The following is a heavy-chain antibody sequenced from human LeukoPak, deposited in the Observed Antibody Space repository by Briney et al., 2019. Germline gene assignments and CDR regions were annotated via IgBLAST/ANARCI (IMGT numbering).Heavy chain of an antibody. J-gene: IGHJ4*02. V-gene: IGHV3-43*01. D-gene: IGHD2-2*01. CDR3: TKDRYCTTTRCPLDY. Sequence: GGSLRLSCAASGFTFDDYTFHWVRQAPGKGLEWVSLITWDGGTTYYADSVKGRLTISRDNIKNSVYLQMNSLRTEDTALYYCTKDRYCTTTRCPLDYWGQGTLVTVSS. CDR2: ITWDGGTT. CDR1: GFTFDDYT.